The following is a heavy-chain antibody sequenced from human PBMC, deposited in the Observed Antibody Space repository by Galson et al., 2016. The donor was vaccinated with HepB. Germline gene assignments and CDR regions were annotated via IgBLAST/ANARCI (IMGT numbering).Heavy chain of an antibody. CDR2: INHDGGT. D-gene: IGHD3-3*01. J-gene: IGHJ4*02. CDR3: ARGRGNFWGGLDY. Sequence: SETLSLTCGVSGGSFRGYYWSWIRQNPGAGPEWIGEINHDGGTNYNPSLGSRITISLDTSKNQFSLNLTSVTAADTAVYYCARGRGNFWGGLDYWGQGALVTFSS. V-gene: IGHV4-34*01. CDR1: GGSFRGYY.